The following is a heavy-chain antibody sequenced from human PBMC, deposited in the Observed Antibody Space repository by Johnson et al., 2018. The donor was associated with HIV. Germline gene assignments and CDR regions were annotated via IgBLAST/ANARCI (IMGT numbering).Heavy chain of an antibody. D-gene: IGHD6-6*01. CDR2: ISYDGSDK. CDR3: AFIEYSSLDAFDI. J-gene: IGHJ3*02. CDR1: GFTFSSYA. Sequence: VQLVESGGGLVKPGGSLRLSCAASGFTFSSYAMHWVRQAPGKGLEWVAVISYDGSDKYYADSVKGRFTISRDNSKNTLYLQMNSLRAEDTAVYYCAFIEYSSLDAFDIWGQGTMVTVSS. V-gene: IGHV3-30*04.